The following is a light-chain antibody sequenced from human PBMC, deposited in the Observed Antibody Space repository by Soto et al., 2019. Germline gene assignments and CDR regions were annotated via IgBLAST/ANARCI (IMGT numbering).Light chain of an antibody. V-gene: IGLV1-47*01. Sequence: QTQPPSASGTPGQRVTISCSGSNSNIGSNYVHWYQHLPGTAPKLLNYRNNQRPSGVPDRFFGSKSGTSASLAISGLRSEDEADYYCAAWDESLSGFYVYGTGTKVTVL. J-gene: IGLJ1*01. CDR1: NSNIGSNY. CDR3: AAWDESLSGFYV. CDR2: RNN.